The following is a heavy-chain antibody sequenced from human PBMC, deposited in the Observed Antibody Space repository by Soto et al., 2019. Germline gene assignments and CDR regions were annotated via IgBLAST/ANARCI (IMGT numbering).Heavy chain of an antibody. CDR3: ARRKGKFDY. D-gene: IGHD3-10*01. CDR2: IYSSGST. V-gene: IGHV4-30-4*01. J-gene: IGHJ4*02. Sequence: SETLSLTCTVSGGSISSGDYYWSWVRQPPGKGLEWIGYIYSSGSTSYNPSLKSRVTLSVDTSKNQFSLKLSSVTAADTAVYYCARRKGKFDYWGQGTLVTVS. CDR1: GGSISSGDYY.